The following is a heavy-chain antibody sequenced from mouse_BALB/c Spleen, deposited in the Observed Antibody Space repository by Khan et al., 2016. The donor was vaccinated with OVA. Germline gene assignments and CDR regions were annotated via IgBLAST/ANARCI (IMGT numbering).Heavy chain of an antibody. Sequence: QVQLKQSGPGLVAPSQSLSITCTVSGFSLSRYNIHWVRQPPGKGPEWLGMIWGGGGTDYNSTLKIRLSIIKDNSKSQVFLKMNSLQTDDTAMYFCARAYYRYDGYYAMDYWGQGTSVTVSS. J-gene: IGHJ4*01. CDR1: GFSLSRYN. CDR3: ARAYYRYDGYYAMDY. V-gene: IGHV2-6-4*01. CDR2: IWGGGGT. D-gene: IGHD2-14*01.